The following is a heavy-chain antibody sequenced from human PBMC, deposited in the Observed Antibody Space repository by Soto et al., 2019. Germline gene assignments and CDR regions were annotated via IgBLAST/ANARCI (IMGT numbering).Heavy chain of an antibody. CDR1: GGSISSGDYY. Sequence: QVQLQESGPGLVKPSQTLSLTCTVSGGSISSGDYYWSWIRQPPGKGLEWIGYIYYSGSTYYNPSLKSRVTISVDTSKNQFSLKLSSVTAADTAVYYCARGGAGQLHNGAAFDYWGQGTLVTVSS. CDR2: IYYSGST. D-gene: IGHD5-18*01. CDR3: ARGGAGQLHNGAAFDY. V-gene: IGHV4-30-4*01. J-gene: IGHJ4*02.